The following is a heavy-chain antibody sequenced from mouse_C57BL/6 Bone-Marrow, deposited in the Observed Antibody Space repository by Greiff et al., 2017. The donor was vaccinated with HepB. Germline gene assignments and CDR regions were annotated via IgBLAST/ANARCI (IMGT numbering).Heavy chain of an antibody. Sequence: VNVVESGAELARPGASVKLSCKASGYTFTSYGISWVKQRTGQGLEWIGEIYPRSGNTYYNEKFKGKATLTADKSSSTAYMELRSLTSEDSAVYFCARGYYGSSYWYFDVWGTGTTVTVSS. CDR3: ARGYYGSSYWYFDV. D-gene: IGHD1-1*01. CDR1: GYTFTSYG. J-gene: IGHJ1*03. V-gene: IGHV1-81*01. CDR2: IYPRSGNT.